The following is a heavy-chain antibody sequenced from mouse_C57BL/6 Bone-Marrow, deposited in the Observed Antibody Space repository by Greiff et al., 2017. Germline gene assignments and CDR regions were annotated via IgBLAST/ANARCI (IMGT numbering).Heavy chain of an antibody. D-gene: IGHD2-12*01. Sequence: VKLQESGPELVKPGASVKISCKASGYAFSSSWMNWVKQRPGKGLEWIGRIYPGDGDTNYNGKFKGKATLTADKSSSTAYMQLSSLTSEDSAVYFCARRGAYYSYYYAMDYWGQGTSVTVSS. CDR1: GYAFSSSW. CDR3: ARRGAYYSYYYAMDY. J-gene: IGHJ4*01. CDR2: IYPGDGDT. V-gene: IGHV1-82*01.